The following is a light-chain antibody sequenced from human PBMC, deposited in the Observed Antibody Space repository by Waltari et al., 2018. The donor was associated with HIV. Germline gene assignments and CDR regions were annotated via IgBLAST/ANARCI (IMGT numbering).Light chain of an antibody. V-gene: IGLV7-46*01. J-gene: IGLJ2*01. Sequence: QAVVTQEPSLTVSPGGTVTLTCSSSSGPVTSGHYPYWFQQKPGQAPRTLIYDTSSRKSWTPTRFSGSLLGGKAALTLSGALPEDEAEYYCLLSYSGSRPVIFGGGTKLTVL. CDR1: SGPVTSGHY. CDR3: LLSYSGSRPVI. CDR2: DTS.